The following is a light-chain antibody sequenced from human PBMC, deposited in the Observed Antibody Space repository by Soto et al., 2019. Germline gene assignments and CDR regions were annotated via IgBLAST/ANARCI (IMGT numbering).Light chain of an antibody. Sequence: QSALTQPPSASGSPGQSVTISCTGTSSDVGGYDYVSWYQQHPGKAPKFMIYEVTKRPSGVPDRFSASKSGNSASLTVSGLQDEDEADYYCMSYAGGNSVSFGGGTKLTVL. CDR2: EVT. CDR1: SSDVGGYDY. CDR3: MSYAGGNSVS. J-gene: IGLJ2*01. V-gene: IGLV2-8*01.